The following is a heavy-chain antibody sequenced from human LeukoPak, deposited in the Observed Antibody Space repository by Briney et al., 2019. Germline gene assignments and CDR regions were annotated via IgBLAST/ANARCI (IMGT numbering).Heavy chain of an antibody. CDR2: ISWNSGSI. D-gene: IGHD3-10*01. CDR1: GFNFDDYA. CDR3: AKDHSADGWPTFEY. V-gene: IGHV3-9*01. J-gene: IGHJ4*02. Sequence: GRSLRLSCAASGFNFDDYAMHWVRQAPGKGLEWVSGISWNSGSIGYADSVRGRFTISRDSSQNELYLQMNSLRADDSAIYFCAKDHSADGWPTFEYWGRGTLVTVSS.